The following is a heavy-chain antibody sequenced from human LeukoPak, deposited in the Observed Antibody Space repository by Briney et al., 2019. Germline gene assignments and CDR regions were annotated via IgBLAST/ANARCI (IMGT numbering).Heavy chain of an antibody. V-gene: IGHV4-59*11. D-gene: IGHD1-1*01. CDR3: ARDPGDNNWYNFDS. Sequence: SETLSLTCTVSGGSMSGHHWNWIRQPPGKGLEYVANIHGGGSTNYNPSLQSRVTISLDTSKKQFSLNLRSVTAADTAVYYCARDPGDNNWYNFDSWGQGTLAAVSS. J-gene: IGHJ4*02. CDR2: IHGGGST. CDR1: GGSMSGHH.